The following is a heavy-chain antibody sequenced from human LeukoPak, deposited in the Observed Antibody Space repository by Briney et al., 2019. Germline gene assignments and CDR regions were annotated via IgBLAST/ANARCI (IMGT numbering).Heavy chain of an antibody. Sequence: PGGSLRLSCAASGFTFSSYAMSWVRQAPGKGLEWVSAISGSGGSTYYADSVKGRFTISRDNSKNTLYLQMNSLRAEDTAVYYCAKDPWRWLQFSNFDYWGQGTLVTVSS. CDR3: AKDPWRWLQFSNFDY. D-gene: IGHD5-24*01. V-gene: IGHV3-23*01. J-gene: IGHJ4*02. CDR2: ISGSGGST. CDR1: GFTFSSYA.